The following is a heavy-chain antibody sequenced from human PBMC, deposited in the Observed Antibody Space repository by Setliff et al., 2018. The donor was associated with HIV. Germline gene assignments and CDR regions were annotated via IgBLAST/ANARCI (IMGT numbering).Heavy chain of an antibody. V-gene: IGHV3-74*01. CDR1: EFTFSTYW. Sequence: PGGSLRLSCAASEFTFSTYWMHWVRQAPGKGLVWVSRINSDGSSTSYADSVKGRFTISRDNAKNTLYLQMNSLRAEDTAVYYCARGDLEFGDRALDVWGKGTTVTVSS. D-gene: IGHD3-10*01. J-gene: IGHJ6*04. CDR3: ARGDLEFGDRALDV. CDR2: INSDGSST.